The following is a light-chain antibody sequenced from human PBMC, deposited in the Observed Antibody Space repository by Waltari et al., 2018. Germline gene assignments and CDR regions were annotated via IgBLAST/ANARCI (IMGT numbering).Light chain of an antibody. V-gene: IGKV3-11*01. Sequence: EIVLTQSPATLSLSPGERATLSCRDSQSVSSYLAWYQQQPGQAPRLLIYDASNRATGIPARFSGSGSGTDFTLTISSLEPEDFAVYYCQQRSNWPPSITFGQGTRLEIK. CDR2: DAS. CDR3: QQRSNWPPSIT. J-gene: IGKJ5*01. CDR1: QSVSSY.